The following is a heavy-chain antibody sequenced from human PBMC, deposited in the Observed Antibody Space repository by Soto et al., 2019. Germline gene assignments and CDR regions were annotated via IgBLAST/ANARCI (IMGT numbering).Heavy chain of an antibody. CDR1: GFTVSTNY. CDR3: ARIRYSSSWYVDY. Sequence: SGGSLRLSCAASGFTVSTNYMSWVRQAPGKGLEWVSVIYSGGSTYYADSVKGRFTISRDNSKNTLYLQMNSLRAEDTAVYYCARIRYSSSWYVDYWGQGTLVTVSS. V-gene: IGHV3-66*01. J-gene: IGHJ4*02. CDR2: IYSGGST. D-gene: IGHD6-13*01.